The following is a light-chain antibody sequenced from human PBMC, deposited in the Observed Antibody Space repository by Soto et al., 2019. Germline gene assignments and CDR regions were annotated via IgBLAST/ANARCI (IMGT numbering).Light chain of an antibody. CDR1: QTIAKS. J-gene: IGKJ2*01. V-gene: IGKV1-39*01. Sequence: DIQMTQSPSSLSASVGDTISITCRSFQTIAKSLNWYQQRPGKAPKLLIFGASNLRNGVPARFSGLGSGTHFTLTITTPQPEDAATYYCQQSYSVPYTFGQGTRVDI. CDR2: GAS. CDR3: QQSYSVPYT.